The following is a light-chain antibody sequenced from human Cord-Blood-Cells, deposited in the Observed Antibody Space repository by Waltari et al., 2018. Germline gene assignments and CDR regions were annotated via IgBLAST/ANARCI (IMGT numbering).Light chain of an antibody. CDR2: KAS. J-gene: IGKJ1*01. CDR3: QQYNSFTWT. CDR1: PSISSL. Sequence: DIQMTQSPSTLSDSVGDRVTITCRASPSISSLLAWNQQKPGKAPKLLIYKASSLESGVPSRFSGSGSGTEFTLTISSLQPDDFATYYCQQYNSFTWTFGQGTKVEIK. V-gene: IGKV1-5*03.